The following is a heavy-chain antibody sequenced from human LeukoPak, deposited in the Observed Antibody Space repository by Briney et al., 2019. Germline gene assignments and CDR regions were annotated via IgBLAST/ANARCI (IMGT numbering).Heavy chain of an antibody. V-gene: IGHV4-4*02. D-gene: IGHD6-19*01. J-gene: IGHJ4*02. CDR2: IYHSGST. CDR1: GGSISSSNW. CDR3: AREPYSSGREYYFGY. Sequence: SETLSLTCAVSGGSISSSNWWSWVRQPPGKGLEWIGEIYHSGSTNYNTSLKSRVTISVDKSKNQFSLKLSSVTAADTAVYYCAREPYSSGREYYFGYWGQGTLVTVSS.